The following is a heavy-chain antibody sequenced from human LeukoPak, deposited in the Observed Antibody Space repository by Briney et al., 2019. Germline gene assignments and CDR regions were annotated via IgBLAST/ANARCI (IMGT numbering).Heavy chain of an antibody. CDR3: ARGLNRDSSSWYYYYYGMDV. D-gene: IGHD6-13*01. Sequence: HPGGSLRLSCAASGFTFSSYSMNWVRQAPGKGLEWVSCISSSSSTIYYADSVKGRFTISRDNAKNSLYLQMNSLRAEDTAVYYCARGLNRDSSSWYYYYYGMDVWGQGTTVTVSS. CDR2: ISSSSSTI. CDR1: GFTFSSYS. J-gene: IGHJ6*02. V-gene: IGHV3-48*04.